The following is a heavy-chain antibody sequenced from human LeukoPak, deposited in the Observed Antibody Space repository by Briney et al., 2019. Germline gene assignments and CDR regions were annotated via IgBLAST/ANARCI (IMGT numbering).Heavy chain of an antibody. J-gene: IGHJ5*02. CDR2: IYYSGST. CDR1: GGSISSYY. D-gene: IGHD3-22*01. Sequence: SETLSLTCTVSGGSISSYYWSWIRQPPAKGLEWIGYIYYSGSTNYNPSLKSRVTISVNTSKNQFSLKLSSVTAADTAVYYCARVLLSSGYPNWFDPWGQGTLVTVSS. CDR3: ARVLLSSGYPNWFDP. V-gene: IGHV4-59*01.